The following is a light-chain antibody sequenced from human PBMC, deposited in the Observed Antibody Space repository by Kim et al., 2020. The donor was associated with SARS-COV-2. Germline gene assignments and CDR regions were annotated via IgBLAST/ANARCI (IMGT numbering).Light chain of an antibody. CDR1: SSDVGAYKF. J-gene: IGLJ1*01. CDR3: CSYTGYYNYV. Sequence: GQSVRISCTGTSSDVGAYKFVSWYQQHPGQAPKLMIYDVTKRPSGVPDRFSGSKSGNTASLIISGLQAEDEADYYCCSYTGYYNYVFGSGTKVTVL. CDR2: DVT. V-gene: IGLV2-11*03.